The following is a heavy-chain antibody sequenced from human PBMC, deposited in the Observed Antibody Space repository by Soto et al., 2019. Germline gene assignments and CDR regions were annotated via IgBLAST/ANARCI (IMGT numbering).Heavy chain of an antibody. J-gene: IGHJ4*02. V-gene: IGHV4-39*01. CDR1: GCPIRIISDN. CDR2: MYYSGST. D-gene: IGHD3-10*01. CDR3: ARHYPQDNYYGPGSYYGGFDY. Sequence: SDILSPTFICSGCPIRIISDNRRWTPQPPGEGLAWIGSMYYSGSTYYNPSLKSRVTISVDTSKNQFSLKLSSVTAADTAVYYCARHYPQDNYYGPGSYYGGFDYWGQGTLVTVSS.